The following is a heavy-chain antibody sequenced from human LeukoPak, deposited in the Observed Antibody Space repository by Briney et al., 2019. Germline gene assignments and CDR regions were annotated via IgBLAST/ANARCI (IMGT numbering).Heavy chain of an antibody. V-gene: IGHV3-30*04. CDR2: ILEDGTNQ. Sequence: GGSLRLSCAASGFTFNNYLMHWVRQAPGKGLDWVAVILEDGTNQYYADSVKGRFTISRDNANNSLYLQMNSLRAEDTAVYYCARGLGESSGYSPFDYWGQGTLVTVSS. D-gene: IGHD3-22*01. CDR3: ARGLGESSGYSPFDY. CDR1: GFTFNNYL. J-gene: IGHJ4*02.